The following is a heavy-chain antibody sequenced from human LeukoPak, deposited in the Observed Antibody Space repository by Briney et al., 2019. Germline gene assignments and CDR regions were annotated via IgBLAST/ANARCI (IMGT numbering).Heavy chain of an antibody. CDR2: ISSSSSYI. Sequence: GSLRLSCAASGFTFSSYSMNWVRQAPGKGLEWVSSISSSSSYIYYADSVKGRFTISRDNAKNSLYLQMNSLRAEDTAVYYCAKDLRGAPYWGQGALVTVSS. CDR1: GFTFSSYS. D-gene: IGHD1-26*01. CDR3: AKDLRGAPY. V-gene: IGHV3-21*01. J-gene: IGHJ4*02.